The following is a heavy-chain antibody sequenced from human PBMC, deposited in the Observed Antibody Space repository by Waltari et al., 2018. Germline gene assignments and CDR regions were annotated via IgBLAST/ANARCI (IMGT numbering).Heavy chain of an antibody. J-gene: IGHJ6*03. V-gene: IGHV3-13*01. CDR3: TRVGWSYYFMDV. CDR1: GFTFNSFD. Sequence: EVQLVESGGGLVQPGGSLRLSCVASGFTFNSFDMHLVSQGPGKGLEWVAGIGTTADTFYPGSVKGRFTISRENAKNSLYLQMNSLSPGDTAVYYCTRVGWSYYFMDVWGKGPTVTLSS. CDR2: IGTTADT.